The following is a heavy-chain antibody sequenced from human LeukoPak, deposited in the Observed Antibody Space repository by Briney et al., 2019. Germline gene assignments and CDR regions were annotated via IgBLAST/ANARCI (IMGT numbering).Heavy chain of an antibody. CDR2: ISAYNGNT. D-gene: IGHD6-6*01. CDR1: GDTFSSYG. J-gene: IGHJ4*02. CDR3: ARDPGTSSHFDC. Sequence: ASVKVSCKASGDTFSSYGISWVRQAPGQGLEWVGWISAYNGNTNFAPKLKSRLTMTTDTSTSTAYMELRSLKSDDTAVYYCARDPGTSSHFDCWGQGTLVTVSS. V-gene: IGHV1-18*01.